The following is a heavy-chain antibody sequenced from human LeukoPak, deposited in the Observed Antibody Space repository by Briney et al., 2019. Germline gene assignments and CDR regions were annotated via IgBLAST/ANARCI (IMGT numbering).Heavy chain of an antibody. Sequence: GGSLRLSCAASGFTFSSYEMNWVRQAPGKGLEWVSYISRSGDTIYYAGSVKGRFTISRDNAKNSLYLQMSSLRAEDTAVYYCARSGYDVVFDYWGQGTLVTVSS. CDR2: ISRSGDTI. J-gene: IGHJ4*02. D-gene: IGHD5-12*01. CDR3: ARSGYDVVFDY. V-gene: IGHV3-48*03. CDR1: GFTFSSYE.